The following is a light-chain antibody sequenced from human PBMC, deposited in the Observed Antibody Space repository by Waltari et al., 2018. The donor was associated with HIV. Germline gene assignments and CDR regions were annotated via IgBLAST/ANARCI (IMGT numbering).Light chain of an antibody. J-gene: IGLJ1*01. Sequence: QSALTQPRSVSGSPRQSVTISCTGTSSDIGYFDYVSWYQQYPGKAPKVIIYEVSQRPSGVPDRFTASKSGITASLTISGLQDEDEADYYCCSYAGTYTYVFGTGTTVTVL. CDR2: EVS. CDR1: SSDIGYFDY. CDR3: CSYAGTYTYV. V-gene: IGLV2-11*01.